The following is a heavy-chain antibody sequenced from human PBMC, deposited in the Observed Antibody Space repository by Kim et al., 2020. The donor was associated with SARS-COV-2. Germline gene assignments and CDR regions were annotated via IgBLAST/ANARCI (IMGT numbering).Heavy chain of an antibody. CDR3: ARESTGLVLGVCFDH. CDR1: GYTFTSNL. D-gene: IGHD3-10*01. J-gene: IGHJ4*02. V-gene: IGHV1-46*01. CDR2: INPSGGST. Sequence: ASVKVSCKASGYTFTSNLMHWVRQAPGQGLECLGIINPSGGSTTYSQKFQDRITMTRDTSTSTVYMELSSLTSDDTAVYYCARESTGLVLGVCFDHWGQG.